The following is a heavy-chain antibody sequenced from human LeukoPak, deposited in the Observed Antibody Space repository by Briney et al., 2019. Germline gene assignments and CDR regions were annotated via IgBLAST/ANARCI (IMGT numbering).Heavy chain of an antibody. Sequence: GGSLRLSCVASGFTFSSYWMHWVRQDPRKGLVWVSRISGDGRNINYADSVRGRFTISRDNAKNTLYLQMNTLRVEDTAVYYCARDLETVNFDYWGQGTLVTVSS. D-gene: IGHD4-17*01. CDR2: ISGDGRNI. CDR1: GFTFSSYW. CDR3: ARDLETVNFDY. V-gene: IGHV3-74*01. J-gene: IGHJ4*02.